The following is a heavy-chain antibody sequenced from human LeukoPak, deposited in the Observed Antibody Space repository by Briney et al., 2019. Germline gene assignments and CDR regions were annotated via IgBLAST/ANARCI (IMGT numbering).Heavy chain of an antibody. CDR1: GGPISSGSYY. CDR3: AREIPTLSWYEVALDI. Sequence: SETLSLTCTVSGGPISSGSYYWSWIRQPAGKGLEWIGRIYTSGSTNYNPSLKSRVTISVDTSKNQFSLKLSSVTAADTAVYYCAREIPTLSWYEVALDIWGQGTMVTVSS. D-gene: IGHD6-13*01. V-gene: IGHV4-61*02. J-gene: IGHJ3*02. CDR2: IYTSGST.